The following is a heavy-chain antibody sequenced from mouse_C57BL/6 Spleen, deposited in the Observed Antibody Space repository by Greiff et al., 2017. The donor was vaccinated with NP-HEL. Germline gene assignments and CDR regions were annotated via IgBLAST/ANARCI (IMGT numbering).Heavy chain of an antibody. CDR1: GYTFTSYW. CDR2: IYPSDSET. V-gene: IGHV1-61*01. Sequence: QVQLQQPGAELVRPGSSVKLSCKASGYTFTSYWMDWVKQRPGQGLEWIGNIYPSDSETHYNQKFKDKATLTVDKSSSTAYMQLSSLTSEDSAVYDCARKGNGNYLFYAMDYWGQGTSVTVSS. D-gene: IGHD2-1*01. CDR3: ARKGNGNYLFYAMDY. J-gene: IGHJ4*01.